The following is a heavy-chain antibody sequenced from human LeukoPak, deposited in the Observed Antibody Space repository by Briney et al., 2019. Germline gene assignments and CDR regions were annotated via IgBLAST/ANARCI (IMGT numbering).Heavy chain of an antibody. CDR3: ARCEWHYYHYYMDV. D-gene: IGHD3-3*01. J-gene: IGHJ6*03. CDR2: ISSSGSPI. V-gene: IGHV3-11*04. Sequence: GGSLRLSCAASGFTFGDYYMSWIRQAPGKGLEWVSYISSSGSPIYYADSVKGRFTISRDNAKNSLFLQMNSLGAEDTAVYYCARCEWHYYHYYMDVWGKGTTVTVSS. CDR1: GFTFGDYY.